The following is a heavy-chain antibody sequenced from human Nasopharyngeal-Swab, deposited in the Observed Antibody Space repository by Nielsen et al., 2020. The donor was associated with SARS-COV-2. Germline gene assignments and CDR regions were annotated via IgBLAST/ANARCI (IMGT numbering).Heavy chain of an antibody. D-gene: IGHD3-22*01. V-gene: IGHV5-51*01. CDR2: IYPGDSDT. CDR3: ARTNYYYDSSGYFGY. Sequence: VRQMPGKGLEWMGIIYPGDSDTRYSPSFQGQVTISADKSISTAYLQWSSLKASDTAMYYCARTNYYYDSSGYFGYWGQGTLDTVSS. J-gene: IGHJ4*02.